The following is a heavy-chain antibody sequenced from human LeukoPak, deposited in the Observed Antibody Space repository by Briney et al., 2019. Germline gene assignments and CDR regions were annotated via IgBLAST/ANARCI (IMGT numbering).Heavy chain of an antibody. J-gene: IGHJ4*02. D-gene: IGHD6-19*01. CDR2: IYAGDSDT. CDR3: ARSRAWDVYYFDY. Sequence: GESLKISCKGSGYAFTTYWIAWVRQMPGQGLEWMGIIYAGDSDTRYSPSFQGQVTISADKSINTAYLQWSSLKASDTAKYYCARSRAWDVYYFDYWGQGTLVTVSS. CDR1: GYAFTTYW. V-gene: IGHV5-51*01.